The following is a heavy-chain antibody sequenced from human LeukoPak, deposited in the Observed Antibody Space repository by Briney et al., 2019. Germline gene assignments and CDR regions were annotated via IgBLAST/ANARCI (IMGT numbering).Heavy chain of an antibody. CDR2: VDQSGTT. V-gene: IGHV4-34*01. J-gene: IGHJ4*02. Sequence: KPSETLSLTCVVYGGSFSGYYWSWIRQPPGKGLEWVGEVDQSGTTNYNPSLKSRVSISVDTSKKQFSLTLTSMTAADTAVYYCARVPHYYFGYGYFDYWGQGTLVTVSS. CDR3: ARVPHYYFGYGYFDY. D-gene: IGHD3-10*01. CDR1: GGSFSGYY.